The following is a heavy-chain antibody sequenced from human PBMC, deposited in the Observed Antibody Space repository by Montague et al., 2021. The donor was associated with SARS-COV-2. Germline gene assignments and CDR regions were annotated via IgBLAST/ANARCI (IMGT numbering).Heavy chain of an antibody. V-gene: IGHV4-39*01. D-gene: IGHD3-9*01. CDR3: ARHDDILTGYYYYGMDV. CDR2: IYYSGNT. CDR1: GGSISSSSYD. J-gene: IGHJ6*02. Sequence: SETLSLTCTVSGGSISSSSYDWGWIRQPPGKGLEWIGSIYYSGNTXYNPSLKSRVTISVDTSKNQFSLKLSSVTAADMAVYYCARHDDILTGYYYYGMDVWGQGTQVTVSS.